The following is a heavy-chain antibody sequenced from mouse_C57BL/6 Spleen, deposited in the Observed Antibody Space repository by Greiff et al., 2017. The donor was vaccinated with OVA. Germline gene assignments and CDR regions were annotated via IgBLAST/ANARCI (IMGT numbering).Heavy chain of an antibody. Sequence: QVQLQQPGAELVRPGSSVKLSCKASGYTFTSYWMHWVKQRPIQGLEWIGNIDPSDSETHYNQKFKDKATLTVDKSSSTAYMQLSSLTSEDSAVYYCARSGLTGYAMDDWGQGTSVTVSS. CDR2: IDPSDSET. J-gene: IGHJ4*01. CDR1: GYTFTSYW. CDR3: ARSGLTGYAMDD. V-gene: IGHV1-52*01. D-gene: IGHD4-1*01.